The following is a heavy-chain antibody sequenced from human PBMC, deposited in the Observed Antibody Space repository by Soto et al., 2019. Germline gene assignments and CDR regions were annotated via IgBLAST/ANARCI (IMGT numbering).Heavy chain of an antibody. Sequence: QKSSGERCGEKYTRSWIARDRQMPGKGLEWMGIIYPGDSDTRYSPSFQGQVTISADKSISTAYLQWSSLKASDTAMYYCARHLAVAARYGMDVWGQGTTVTVSS. CDR3: ARHLAVAARYGMDV. CDR2: IYPGDSDT. J-gene: IGHJ6*02. V-gene: IGHV5-51*01. CDR1: GEKYTRSW. D-gene: IGHD6-19*01.